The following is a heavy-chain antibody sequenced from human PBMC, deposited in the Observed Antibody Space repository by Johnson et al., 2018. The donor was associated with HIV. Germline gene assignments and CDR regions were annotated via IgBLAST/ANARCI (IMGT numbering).Heavy chain of an antibody. CDR3: ARGAPPTWYSSSWRGGAFDI. J-gene: IGHJ3*02. CDR1: GFTFSSYA. V-gene: IGHV3-30*04. Sequence: VQLVESGGGVVHPGRSLRLSCAASGFTFSSYAMHWVRQAPGKGLEWVAVISYDGSNKYYADSVKGRFTISRDNSKNTLYLQMNSLRAEDTAVYYCARGAPPTWYSSSWRGGAFDIWGQGTMVTVSS. CDR2: ISYDGSNK. D-gene: IGHD6-13*01.